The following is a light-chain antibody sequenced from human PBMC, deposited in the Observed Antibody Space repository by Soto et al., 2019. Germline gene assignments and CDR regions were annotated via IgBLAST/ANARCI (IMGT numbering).Light chain of an antibody. CDR2: EVT. V-gene: IGLV2-14*01. CDR1: SGDVGFYDY. Sequence: QSALTQPASVSGSPGQSITISCTGTSGDVGFYDYVSWYQQHPGKAPKLMIYEVTNRPSGVSNRFSGSKSGNTASLAISGLQAEDEADYYCSSHTNSDTLIFGGGTKLTVL. CDR3: SSHTNSDTLI. J-gene: IGLJ2*01.